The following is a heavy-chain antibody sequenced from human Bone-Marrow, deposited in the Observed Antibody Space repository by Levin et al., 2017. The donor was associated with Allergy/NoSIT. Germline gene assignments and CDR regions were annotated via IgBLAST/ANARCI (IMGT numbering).Heavy chain of an antibody. CDR1: GGSVSSGSYY. Sequence: SQTLSLTCPVSGGSVSSGSYYWSWIRQPPGKGLEWIAYIYHSGSTQYNPSLKSRVTISLDTSRNHFSLRLPPLTAADTAVYYGARGSYYGGLGFDCWGKGTLVTVSS. V-gene: IGHV4-61*03. CDR2: IYHSGST. CDR3: ARGSYYGGLGFDC. J-gene: IGHJ4*02. D-gene: IGHD4-23*01.